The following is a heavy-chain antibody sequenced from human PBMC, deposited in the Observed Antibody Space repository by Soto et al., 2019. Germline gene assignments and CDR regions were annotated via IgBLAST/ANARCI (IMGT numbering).Heavy chain of an antibody. J-gene: IGHJ4*02. V-gene: IGHV3-23*01. D-gene: IGHD3-22*01. CDR3: AKGSSGHYDSFDY. CDR1: GFTFKTYT. CDR2: IIGSGTDT. Sequence: GGSVRLSCAASGFTFKTYTMNWVRQAPGQGLEWVSAIIGSGTDTYYADSVKGRFTISRDNSKNTLYLLMNSLRAEDTAVYYCAKGSSGHYDSFDYWGQGTLVTVSS.